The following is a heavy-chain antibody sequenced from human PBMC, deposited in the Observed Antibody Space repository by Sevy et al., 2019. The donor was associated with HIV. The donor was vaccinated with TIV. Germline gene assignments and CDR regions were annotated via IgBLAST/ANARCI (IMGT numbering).Heavy chain of an antibody. Sequence: GGSLRLSCAASGFTFSSYWMSWVRQAPGKGLEWVATMKEDGSEKSYVDSVKGGFTISRDNAKNSLYLQMNSLRVDDTVLYYCVREGLGGFSYSLDCWGQGTLVTVSS. CDR1: GFTFSSYW. V-gene: IGHV3-7*01. CDR3: VREGLGGFSYSLDC. J-gene: IGHJ4*02. D-gene: IGHD5-18*01. CDR2: MKEDGSEK.